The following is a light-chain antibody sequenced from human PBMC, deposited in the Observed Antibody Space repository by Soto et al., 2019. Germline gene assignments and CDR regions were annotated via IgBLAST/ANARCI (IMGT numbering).Light chain of an antibody. CDR3: QQRMNWPLT. V-gene: IGKV3D-20*02. CDR2: GAS. CDR1: QSVSSSY. J-gene: IGKJ5*01. Sequence: EIVLTQSPGTLSLSPGERATLSCRASQSVSSSYLAWYQQKPGQAPRLLIYGASTRASGIPARFSGSGSETDFTLTISSLEPEDVAVYYCQQRMNWPLTFGQGTRLEIK.